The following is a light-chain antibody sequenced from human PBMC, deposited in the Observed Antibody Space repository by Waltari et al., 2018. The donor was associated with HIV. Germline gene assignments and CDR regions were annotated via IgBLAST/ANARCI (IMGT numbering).Light chain of an antibody. CDR3: SSYTRSSTYV. CDR2: AVS. J-gene: IGLJ1*01. V-gene: IGLV2-14*01. CDR1: SSDVFNYNY. Sequence: QSTLTQPVSVSGSPGQSITISCTGTSSDVFNYNYVSWYQQHPDRAPKLMIYAVSNRPSGVCNRFAGSKSGNTASLTIAGLQAEDEADYYCSSYTRSSTYVFGTGTKVTVL.